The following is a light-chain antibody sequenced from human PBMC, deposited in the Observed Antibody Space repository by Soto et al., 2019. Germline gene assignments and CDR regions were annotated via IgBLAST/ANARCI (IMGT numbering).Light chain of an antibody. V-gene: IGLV1-40*01. CDR3: QSYDDSLSGWV. CDR2: GNN. Sequence: QAVVTQPPSVSGAPGQRVTISCTGSSPNIGAGYDVHWYQQLPGTAPKLVIYGNNNRPSGVPDRFSGSKSGTSASLAITGLQAEDEADYYCQSYDDSLSGWVFGGGTQLTVL. J-gene: IGLJ3*02. CDR1: SPNIGAGYD.